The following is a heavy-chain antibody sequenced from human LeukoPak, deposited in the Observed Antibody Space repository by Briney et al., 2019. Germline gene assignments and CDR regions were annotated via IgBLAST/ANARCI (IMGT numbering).Heavy chain of an antibody. CDR3: AKVLQYSSGWLNYYYYGMDV. CDR1: GFTFSSYA. D-gene: IGHD6-19*01. J-gene: IGHJ6*02. Sequence: GGSLRLSCAASGFTFSSYAMSWVRQAPGKGREWVSAISGSGGSTYYADSVKGRFTISRDNSKNTLYLQMNSLRAEDTAVYYCAKVLQYSSGWLNYYYYGMDVWGQGTTVTVSS. CDR2: ISGSGGST. V-gene: IGHV3-23*01.